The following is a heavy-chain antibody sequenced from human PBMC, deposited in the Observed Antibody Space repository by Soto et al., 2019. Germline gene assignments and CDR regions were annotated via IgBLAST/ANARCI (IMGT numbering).Heavy chain of an antibody. J-gene: IGHJ4*02. CDR2: ISSSGSTI. Sequence: EVQLVESGGGLVQPGGSLRLSCAASGFTFSTYEMNWVHQAPGKGLEWVSYISSSGSTIYYADSVKGRFTISRDNAKNSLYLQMNSLRAEDTAIYYCARAGGGWGDLGRFDSWGQGTLVTVSS. CDR1: GFTFSTYE. CDR3: ARAGGGWGDLGRFDS. V-gene: IGHV3-48*03. D-gene: IGHD2-21*02.